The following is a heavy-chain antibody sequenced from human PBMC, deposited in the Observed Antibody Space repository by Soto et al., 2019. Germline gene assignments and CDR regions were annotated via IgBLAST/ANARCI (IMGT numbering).Heavy chain of an antibody. CDR2: IIPIFGTA. CDR3: ARGSVAMYYFDY. Sequence: QVQLVQSGAEVKKPGSSVKVSCKASGGTFSSYAISWVRQAPGQGLEWMGGIIPIFGTANYAQKFQGRAXIXAAXSTRTAYMELSSLRSEDTAVYYCARGSVAMYYFDYWGQGTLVTVSS. CDR1: GGTFSSYA. J-gene: IGHJ4*02. D-gene: IGHD5-12*01. V-gene: IGHV1-69*12.